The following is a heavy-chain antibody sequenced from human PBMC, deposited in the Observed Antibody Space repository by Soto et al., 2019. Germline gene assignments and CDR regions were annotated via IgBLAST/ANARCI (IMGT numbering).Heavy chain of an antibody. CDR1: GFTFSSYG. Sequence: GGSLRLSCAASGFTFSSYGMHWVRQAPGKGLEWVAVISYDGSNKYYADSVKGRFTISRDNSKNTLYLQMNSLRAEDTAVYYCAKASVPGEWLRFPYWGQGTLVTVSS. J-gene: IGHJ4*02. D-gene: IGHD5-12*01. CDR2: ISYDGSNK. V-gene: IGHV3-30*18. CDR3: AKASVPGEWLRFPY.